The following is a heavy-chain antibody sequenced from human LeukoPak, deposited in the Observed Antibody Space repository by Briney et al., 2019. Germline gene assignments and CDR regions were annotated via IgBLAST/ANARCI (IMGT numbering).Heavy chain of an antibody. Sequence: GEALKISCKGSGYSFTNYWIGWVRQMPGRGLEWMGIIYPGDSDTRYSPSFQGQVTISADKSISTAYLQWSSLKASDTAMYYCARDLRPLGYYYMDVWGKGTTVTVSS. V-gene: IGHV5-51*01. J-gene: IGHJ6*03. D-gene: IGHD5/OR15-5a*01. CDR1: GYSFTNYW. CDR3: ARDLRPLGYYYMDV. CDR2: IYPGDSDT.